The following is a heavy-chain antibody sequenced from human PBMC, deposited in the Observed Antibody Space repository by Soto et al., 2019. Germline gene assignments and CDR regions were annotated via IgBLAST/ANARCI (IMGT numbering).Heavy chain of an antibody. CDR2: VNHSGST. Sequence: RKGLEWIGEVNHSGSTNYNPSLKSRVTISEDTSKNQFSLRLNSVTAADTAVYYCARVPMRVVADKIQDAFDIWGQGTMVTVSS. D-gene: IGHD3-22*01. V-gene: IGHV4-34*01. J-gene: IGHJ3*02. CDR3: ARVPMRVVADKIQDAFDI.